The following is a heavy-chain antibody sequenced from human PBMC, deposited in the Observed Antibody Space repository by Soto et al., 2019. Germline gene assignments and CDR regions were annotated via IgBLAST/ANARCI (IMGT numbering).Heavy chain of an antibody. D-gene: IGHD6-25*01. Sequence: SETLSLTCTVSGGSISSYYWSGIRQPPGKGLEWIGYIYYSGSTNYNPSLKSRVTISVDTSKNQFSLKLSSVTAADTAVYYCAAGLAGYYYYYYMDVWGKGTTVTVSS. CDR1: GGSISSYY. V-gene: IGHV4-59*08. CDR2: IYYSGST. J-gene: IGHJ6*03. CDR3: AAGLAGYYYYYYMDV.